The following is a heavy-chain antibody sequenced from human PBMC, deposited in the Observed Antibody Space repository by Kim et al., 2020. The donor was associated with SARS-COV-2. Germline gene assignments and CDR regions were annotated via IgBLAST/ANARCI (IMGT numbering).Heavy chain of an antibody. Sequence: GESLKISCKGSGYSFTSYWISWVRQMPGKGLEWMGRIDPSDSCTNYSPSFQGHVTISADKSISTAYLQWSSLKASDTAMYYCARNPGLDSYYYGMDVWGQGTTVTVSS. D-gene: IGHD6-19*01. CDR1: GYSFTSYW. CDR3: ARNPGLDSYYYGMDV. V-gene: IGHV5-10-1*01. J-gene: IGHJ6*02. CDR2: IDPSDSCT.